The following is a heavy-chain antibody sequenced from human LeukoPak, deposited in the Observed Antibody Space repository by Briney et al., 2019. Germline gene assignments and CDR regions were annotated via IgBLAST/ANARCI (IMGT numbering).Heavy chain of an antibody. CDR2: IYHSGST. D-gene: IGHD3-22*01. Sequence: SETLSLTCTVSGYSISSGYYWGWIRQPPGKGLEWIGSIYHSGSTYYNPSLKSRVTISVDTSKNQFSLKLSSVTAADTAVYYCASEYYYDTSGYNWGQGTLVTVSS. V-gene: IGHV4-38-2*02. J-gene: IGHJ4*02. CDR1: GYSISSGYY. CDR3: ASEYYYDTSGYN.